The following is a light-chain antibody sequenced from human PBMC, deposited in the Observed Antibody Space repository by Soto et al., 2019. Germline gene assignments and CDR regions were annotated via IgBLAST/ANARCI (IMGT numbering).Light chain of an antibody. CDR2: AAS. CDR1: QTFGNL. V-gene: IGKV1-12*01. Sequence: DIPMTQSPSSISASVGDRVTITCRASQTFGNLLAWYQQKPGKAPRLLIYAASTLQEGVPSRFSGTVSGAVFTLTISSLHPEDFATYFRQQANRFPLTFGGGTKVEI. J-gene: IGKJ4*01. CDR3: QQANRFPLT.